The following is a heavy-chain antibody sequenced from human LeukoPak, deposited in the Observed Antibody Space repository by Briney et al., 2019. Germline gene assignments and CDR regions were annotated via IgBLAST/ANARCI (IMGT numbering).Heavy chain of an antibody. V-gene: IGHV3-53*01. J-gene: IGHJ4*02. CDR3: ARAQLWFNFDY. CDR2: IYSGGST. Sequence: PGGSLRLSCAASGFTVSSNYMSWVRQAPGKGLEWVSVIYSGGSTYYADSVKGRFTISRDNSKNTLYLQMNSLRAEDTAVYYCARAQLWFNFDYWGQGTPVTVSS. CDR1: GFTVSSNY. D-gene: IGHD5-18*01.